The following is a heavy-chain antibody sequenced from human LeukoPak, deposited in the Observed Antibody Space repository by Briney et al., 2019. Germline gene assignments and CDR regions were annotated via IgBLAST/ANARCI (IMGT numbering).Heavy chain of an antibody. CDR1: GYTFTGYY. V-gene: IGHV1-2*02. D-gene: IGHD3-22*01. CDR3: ARGTYDSSGYYYGRVLDY. Sequence: ASVKVSCKASGYTFTGYYMHWVRQAPGQGLEWMGWINPNSGGTSYAQKFQGRVTMTRDTSISTAYMELSRLRSDDTAVYYCARGTYDSSGYYYGRVLDYWGQGTLVTVSS. CDR2: INPNSGGT. J-gene: IGHJ4*02.